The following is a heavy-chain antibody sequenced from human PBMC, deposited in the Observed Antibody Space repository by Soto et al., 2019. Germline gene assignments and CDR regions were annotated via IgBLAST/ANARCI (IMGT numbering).Heavy chain of an antibody. CDR1: GFTFSSFA. J-gene: IGHJ4*02. Sequence: GWSLRLSCAVSGFTFSSFAMHWVRQAPGKGLEWVALISDDGSNKYYADSVKGRFAISRDNSKNTLYLQMNSLRREDTAVYSCARVEQWLYIAKYWGQGTLVTVSS. CDR3: ARVEQWLYIAKY. V-gene: IGHV3-30*09. D-gene: IGHD6-19*01. CDR2: ISDDGSNK.